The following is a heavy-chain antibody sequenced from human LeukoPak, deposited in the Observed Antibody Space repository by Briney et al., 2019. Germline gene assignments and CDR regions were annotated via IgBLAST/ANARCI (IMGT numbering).Heavy chain of an antibody. CDR2: IKSETDGGTI. V-gene: IGHV3-15*01. CDR3: TTERSGSFPY. Sequence: GGSLRLSCAASGFTFSNAWMNWVRQTPGTGLEWVGLIKSETDGGTIDYAAPVKDRFTISRDDSKNTLYLQMNSLKTEDTAVYYCTTERSGSFPYWGQGALVTVSS. CDR1: GFTFSNAW. J-gene: IGHJ4*02. D-gene: IGHD1-26*01.